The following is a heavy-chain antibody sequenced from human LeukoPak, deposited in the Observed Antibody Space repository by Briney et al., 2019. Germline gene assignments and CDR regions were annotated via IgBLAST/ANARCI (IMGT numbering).Heavy chain of an antibody. D-gene: IGHD4-17*01. CDR3: ARGTATVTGYFQH. CDR1: GGTFSSYA. J-gene: IGHJ1*01. Sequence: SVKVSCKASGGTFSSYAISWVRQAPGQGLEWMGGITPIFGTANYAQKFQGRVTITADESTSTAYMELSSLRSEDTAVYYCARGTATVTGYFQHWGQGTLVTVSS. V-gene: IGHV1-69*13. CDR2: ITPIFGTA.